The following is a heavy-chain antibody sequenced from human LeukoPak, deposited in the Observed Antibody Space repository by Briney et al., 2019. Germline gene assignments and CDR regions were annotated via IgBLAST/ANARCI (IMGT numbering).Heavy chain of an antibody. V-gene: IGHV4-34*01. D-gene: IGHD3-16*02. CDR1: GESFSGYY. J-gene: IGHJ4*02. CDR2: INDSGST. Sequence: PSETLSLTCAVHGESFSGYYWSWIRQPPGKGREWIWEINDSGSTNYNPSLKSRVTISVDTSKNQFSLKLSSVTAADTAVYYCARGKDYDYVGGSYRSFDYWGQGSLVTVSS. CDR3: ARGKDYDYVGGSYRSFDY.